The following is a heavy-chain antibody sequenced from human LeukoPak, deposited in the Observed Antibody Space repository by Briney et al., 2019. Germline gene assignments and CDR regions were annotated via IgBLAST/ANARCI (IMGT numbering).Heavy chain of an antibody. CDR1: GGSVSSGSYY. CDR3: ARGAGTYPNWFDP. CDR2: IYYSGST. Sequence: PSETLSLTCTVSGGSVSSGSYYWSWIRQPPGKGLEWVGYIYYSGSTNYNPSLKSRGTISVDTSKNQFSLKLSSVTAADTAVYYCARGAGTYPNWFDPWGQGTLVTVSS. D-gene: IGHD3-10*01. V-gene: IGHV4-61*01. J-gene: IGHJ5*02.